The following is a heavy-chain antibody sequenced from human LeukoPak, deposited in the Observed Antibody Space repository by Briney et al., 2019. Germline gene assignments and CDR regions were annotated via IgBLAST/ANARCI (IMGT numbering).Heavy chain of an antibody. J-gene: IGHJ4*02. CDR2: IKEDGSVK. CDR1: GFIFSSCA. V-gene: IGHV3-7*03. Sequence: GGSLRLSCAASGFIFSSCAMSWVRQPPGKGLEWVANIKEDGSVKYYVDSVKGRFTISRDNTKNALYLQMNSLRADDTAVYFCARDSTWLLDYWGQGTLITVSS. D-gene: IGHD6-19*01. CDR3: ARDSTWLLDY.